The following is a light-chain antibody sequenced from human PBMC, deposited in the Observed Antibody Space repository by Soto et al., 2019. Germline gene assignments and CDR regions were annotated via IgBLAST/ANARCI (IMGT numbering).Light chain of an antibody. CDR3: SSYTSNSTLV. V-gene: IGLV2-14*01. Sequence: QSALTQPASVSGSPGQSITISCTGTSSDVGGYNYVSWYQQHPGKAPKLMIYDVSNRPSGVSNRFSGSNSGNTASLTISGLQAEDEADYFCSSYTSNSTLVFGGGTKLTVL. CDR2: DVS. J-gene: IGLJ3*02. CDR1: SSDVGGYNY.